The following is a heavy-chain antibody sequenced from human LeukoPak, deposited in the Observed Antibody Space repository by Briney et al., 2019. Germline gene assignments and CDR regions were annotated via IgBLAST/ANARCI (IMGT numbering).Heavy chain of an antibody. Sequence: GESLKISCKGSGSSFTSYWIGWVRPMPGKGLEWMGIIYPGDSDTRYSPSFQGQVTISADKSISTPYLQWSSLKASDTAMYYCARPRIAAAGNVYYMDVWGKGTTVTVSS. V-gene: IGHV5-51*01. D-gene: IGHD6-13*01. CDR1: GSSFTSYW. CDR3: ARPRIAAAGNVYYMDV. CDR2: IYPGDSDT. J-gene: IGHJ6*03.